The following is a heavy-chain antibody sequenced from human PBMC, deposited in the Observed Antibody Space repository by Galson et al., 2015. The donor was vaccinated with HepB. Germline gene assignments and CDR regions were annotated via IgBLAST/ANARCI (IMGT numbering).Heavy chain of an antibody. Sequence: SLRLSCAASGFTFSSYAMHWVRQAPGKGLEWVAVISYDGSNKYYADSVKGRFTISRDNSKNTLYLQMNSLRAEDTAVYYCARDQTMYGVTGKGFSSWFDYWGQGTLVTVSS. CDR2: ISYDGSNK. V-gene: IGHV3-30-3*01. D-gene: IGHD1-20*01. J-gene: IGHJ4*02. CDR3: ARDQTMYGVTGKGFSSWFDY. CDR1: GFTFSSYA.